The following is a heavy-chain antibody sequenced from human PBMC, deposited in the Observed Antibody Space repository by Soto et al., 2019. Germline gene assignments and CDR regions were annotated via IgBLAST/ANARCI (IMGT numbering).Heavy chain of an antibody. Sequence: QVQLVQSGAEVKKPGSSVKVSCKASGGTFSSYTISWVRQAPGQGLEWMGRIIPILGIANYAQKFQGRVTITADKSTSTAYMELSSLRSEDTAVYYCARSRRYSSTPGDYWGQGTLVTVSS. D-gene: IGHD6-13*01. J-gene: IGHJ4*02. V-gene: IGHV1-69*02. CDR2: IIPILGIA. CDR1: GGTFSSYT. CDR3: ARSRRYSSTPGDY.